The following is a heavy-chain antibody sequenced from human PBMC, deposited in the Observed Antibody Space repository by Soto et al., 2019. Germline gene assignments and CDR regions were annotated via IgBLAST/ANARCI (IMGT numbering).Heavy chain of an antibody. J-gene: IGHJ6*02. Sequence: GGSLRLSCAASGFTFSSYGMHWVRQAPGKGLEWVAVIWYDGSNKYYADSVKGRFTISRDNSKNTLYLQMNSLRAEDTAVYYCARRVYYYDSSGYPPRGDSGMDVWGQGTTVTVSS. CDR3: ARRVYYYDSSGYPPRGDSGMDV. D-gene: IGHD3-22*01. CDR1: GFTFSSYG. CDR2: IWYDGSNK. V-gene: IGHV3-33*01.